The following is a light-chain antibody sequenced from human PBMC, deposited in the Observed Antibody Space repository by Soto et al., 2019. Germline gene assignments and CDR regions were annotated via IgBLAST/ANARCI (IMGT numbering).Light chain of an antibody. J-gene: IGLJ1*01. V-gene: IGLV2-14*01. CDR3: SSYTSSSTRV. CDR2: EVT. Sequence: LTQPASVSGSPGQSIAISCTGSSSDVGGYNYVSWYQQHPGKAPQLIIYEVTNRPSGVSNRFSGSKSGNTASLTISGLQAEDEADYYCSSYTSSSTRVFGTGTKVTVL. CDR1: SSDVGGYNY.